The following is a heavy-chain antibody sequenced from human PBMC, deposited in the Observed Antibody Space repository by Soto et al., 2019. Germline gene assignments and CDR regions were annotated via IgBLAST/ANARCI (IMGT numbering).Heavy chain of an antibody. V-gene: IGHV3-30-3*01. CDR3: ARDLGVALATLTLDY. Sequence: GGSLRLSCAASGFTFSSYAMHWVRQAPGKGLEWVAVISYDGSNKYYADSVEGRFTISRDDAKNSLYLQMNSLRAEDTGVYYYARDLGVALATLTLDYWGQGALVTVSS. D-gene: IGHD2-15*01. J-gene: IGHJ4*02. CDR1: GFTFSSYA. CDR2: ISYDGSNK.